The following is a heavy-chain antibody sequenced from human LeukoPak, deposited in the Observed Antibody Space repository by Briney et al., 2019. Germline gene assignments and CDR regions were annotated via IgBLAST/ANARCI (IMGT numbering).Heavy chain of an antibody. V-gene: IGHV3-9*01. J-gene: IGHJ4*02. CDR3: ARGGWKQKTYYFDY. Sequence: PGRSLRLSCAASGFTFDDYAMHWVRQAPGKGLEWVSGISWNSGSIGYADSVKGRFTISRDNSKNTLYLQMNSLRAEDTAVYYCARGGWKQKTYYFDYWGQGTLDTVSS. D-gene: IGHD1-1*01. CDR2: ISWNSGSI. CDR1: GFTFDDYA.